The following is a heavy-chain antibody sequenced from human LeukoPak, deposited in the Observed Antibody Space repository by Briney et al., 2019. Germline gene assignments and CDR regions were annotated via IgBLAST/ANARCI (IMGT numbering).Heavy chain of an antibody. V-gene: IGHV3-49*04. CDR1: GSTFGDYA. D-gene: IGHD4-17*01. CDR2: IRSKAYGGTT. J-gene: IGHJ6*03. Sequence: GGSLRLSCTASGSTFGDYAMSWVRQAPGKGLEWVGFIRSKAYGGTTEYAASVKGRFTISRDDSKSIAYLQMNSLKTEDTAVYYCTRESAYGDYFYFYYYYYMDVWGKGTTVTISS. CDR3: TRESAYGDYFYFYYYYYMDV.